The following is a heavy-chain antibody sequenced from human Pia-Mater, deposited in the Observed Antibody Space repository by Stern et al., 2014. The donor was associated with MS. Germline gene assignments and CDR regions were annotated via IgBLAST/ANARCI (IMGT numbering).Heavy chain of an antibody. D-gene: IGHD3-22*01. CDR1: GDSISSSSYY. J-gene: IGHJ5*02. CDR2: IYYSGST. CDR3: AAYYDSSGYLHWFDP. V-gene: IGHV4-39*01. Sequence: QLQLQESGPGLVKPSETLSLTCTVSGDSISSSSYYWGWIRQPPGKGLEGLGNIYYSGSTYYNRSLKSRVTISEDPSKNQFSLRLSSVTAADTAVYYCAAYYDSSGYLHWFDPWGQGTLVTVSS.